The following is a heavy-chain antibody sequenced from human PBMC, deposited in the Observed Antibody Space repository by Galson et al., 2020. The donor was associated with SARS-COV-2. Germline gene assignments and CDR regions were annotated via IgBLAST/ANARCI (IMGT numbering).Heavy chain of an antibody. D-gene: IGHD4-17*01. CDR3: ARRGGTGTTQHFDL. J-gene: IGHJ2*01. CDR1: GGSIPTTSYF. V-gene: IGHV4-39*01. CDR2: IYYSGTT. Sequence: SETLSLTCTVSGGSIPTTSYFWGWIRQPPGKGLEWIGTIYYSGTTYYNPSLRSRVTISVDTSRNQFSLKLNSVTAADTAVYYCARRGGTGTTQHFDLWGRGTLVTVSS.